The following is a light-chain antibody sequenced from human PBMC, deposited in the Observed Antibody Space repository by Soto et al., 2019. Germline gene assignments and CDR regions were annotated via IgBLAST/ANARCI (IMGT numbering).Light chain of an antibody. J-gene: IGLJ3*02. CDR3: CSYTASDIWV. CDR1: NIDVGGYNF. Sequence: QSALTQPRSVSGSPGQSVTIACTGTNIDVGGYNFVSWYQQLPGKAPKLMISAVSQRPSGVPDRFSGSKSGNTASLTISGLQADDEADYFCCSYTASDIWVFGGGTKVTVL. CDR2: AVS. V-gene: IGLV2-11*01.